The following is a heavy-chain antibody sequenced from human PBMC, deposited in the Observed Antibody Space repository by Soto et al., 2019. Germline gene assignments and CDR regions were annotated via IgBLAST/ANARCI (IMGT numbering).Heavy chain of an antibody. CDR1: GFIFINYW. D-gene: IGHD2-8*01. J-gene: IGHJ4*02. Sequence: EVHLVESGGGSVQPGGSLRLSCAASGFIFINYWMHWVRQAPGEGLVWVSRIHSDGSSESYADSVKDRFTISRDNAKNTVFLQMGNLRAEDTAIFYCVSDGVEVAGEEDCDYWGQGTLVSVYS. V-gene: IGHV3-74*01. CDR2: IHSDGSSE. CDR3: VSDGVEVAGEEDCDY.